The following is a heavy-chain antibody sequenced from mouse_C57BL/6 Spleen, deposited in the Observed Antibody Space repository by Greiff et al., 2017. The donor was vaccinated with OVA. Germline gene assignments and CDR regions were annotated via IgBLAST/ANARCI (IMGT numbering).Heavy chain of an antibody. D-gene: IGHD1-1*01. Sequence: DVHLVESEGGLVQPGSSMKLSCTASGFTFSDYYMAWVRQVPEKGLEWVANINYDGSSTYYLDSLKSRFIISRDNAKNILYLQMSSLKSEDTATYYCARDTPDYYGSSYWYFDVWGTGTTVTVSS. J-gene: IGHJ1*03. CDR1: GFTFSDYY. V-gene: IGHV5-16*01. CDR3: ARDTPDYYGSSYWYFDV. CDR2: INYDGSST.